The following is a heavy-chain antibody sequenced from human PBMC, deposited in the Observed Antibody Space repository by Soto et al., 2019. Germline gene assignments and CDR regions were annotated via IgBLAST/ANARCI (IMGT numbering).Heavy chain of an antibody. V-gene: IGHV4-59*01. Sequence: SETLSLTCTVSGDSISTFYWGWMRQSPGKELEWIGYVYYTGSTNYNPSLKSRVTISVDRSKNQFSLKLTSANAADTAVYYCARGRTVRNYADDSSDYFYFFDYWGQGAQVTVSS. D-gene: IGHD3-22*01. CDR1: GDSISTFY. J-gene: IGHJ4*02. CDR3: ARGRTVRNYADDSSDYFYFFDY. CDR2: VYYTGST.